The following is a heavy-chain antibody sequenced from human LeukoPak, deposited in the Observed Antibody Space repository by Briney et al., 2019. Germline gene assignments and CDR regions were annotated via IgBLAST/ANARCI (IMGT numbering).Heavy chain of an antibody. Sequence: SETLSLTCTVSGGSTTYYYWGWIRQPPGKGLEWIGTIYYSGSTCYNPSLKSRVTISVDTSKNQFSLKVSSVTAADTAVYHCARQAEDYDYVWGSYRLTWFDPWGQGTLVTVSS. CDR3: ARQAEDYDYVWGSYRLTWFDP. J-gene: IGHJ5*02. CDR1: GGSTTYYY. CDR2: IYYSGST. V-gene: IGHV4-39*07. D-gene: IGHD3-16*02.